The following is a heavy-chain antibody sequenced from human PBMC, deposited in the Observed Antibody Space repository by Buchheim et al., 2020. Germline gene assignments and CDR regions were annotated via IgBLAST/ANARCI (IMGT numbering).Heavy chain of an antibody. CDR1: GFTFSSYA. V-gene: IGHV3-23*01. Sequence: EVQLLESGGGLVQPGGSLRLSCAASGFTFSSYAMSWVRQAPGKGLEWVSAISGSGGSTYYADSVKGRFTISRDNSKNPLSLQMNRLRAEDTAVYYCTKSEMDIVVVVAATLSYYYYGMDVWGQGTT. D-gene: IGHD2-15*01. CDR2: ISGSGGST. CDR3: TKSEMDIVVVVAATLSYYYYGMDV. J-gene: IGHJ6*02.